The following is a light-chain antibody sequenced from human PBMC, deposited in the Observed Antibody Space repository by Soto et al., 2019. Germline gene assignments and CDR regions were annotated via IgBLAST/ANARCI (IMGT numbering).Light chain of an antibody. J-gene: IGLJ1*01. V-gene: IGLV2-14*01. CDR2: EVS. CDR3: SSRTTSNPYV. CDR1: SSDIGAYNS. Sequence: QSALTQPASVSGSPGQSITISCTGTSSDIGAYNSVSWYQQHPGKAPKLMIYEVSNRPSGASNRFSASKSGNTASLTISGLQAEDEADYYCSSRTTSNPYVFGTGTKVTVL.